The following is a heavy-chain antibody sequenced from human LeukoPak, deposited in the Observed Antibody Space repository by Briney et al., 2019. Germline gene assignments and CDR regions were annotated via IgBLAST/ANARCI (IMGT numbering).Heavy chain of an antibody. CDR3: ARARGGGSNPNLNDY. CDR2: ISAYNGNT. CDR1: GYTFTSYG. V-gene: IGHV1-18*01. D-gene: IGHD2-15*01. J-gene: IGHJ4*02. Sequence: ASVKVSCKASGYTFTSYGISWVRQAPGQGLEWMGWISAYNGNTNYALKLQGRVTMTTDTSTSTAYMELRSLRSDDTAVYYCARARGGGSNPNLNDYWGQGTLVTVSS.